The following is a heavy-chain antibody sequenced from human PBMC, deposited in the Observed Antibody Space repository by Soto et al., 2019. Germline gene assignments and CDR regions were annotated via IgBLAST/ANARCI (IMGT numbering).Heavy chain of an antibody. J-gene: IGHJ4*02. D-gene: IGHD3-10*01. CDR3: ARQRRDITMVRGVIITVPDTDFDY. V-gene: IGHV4-59*08. CDR1: GGSISSYY. Sequence: QVQLQESGPGLVKPSETLSLTCTVSGGSISSYYWSWIRQPPGKGLEWIGYIYYSGSTNYNPSLKSRVTISVDTSKNQFSLKLSSVTAADTAVYYCARQRRDITMVRGVIITVPDTDFDYWGQGTLVTVSS. CDR2: IYYSGST.